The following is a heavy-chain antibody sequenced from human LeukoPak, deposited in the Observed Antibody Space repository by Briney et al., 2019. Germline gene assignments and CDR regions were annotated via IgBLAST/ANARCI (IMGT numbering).Heavy chain of an antibody. J-gene: IGHJ4*02. V-gene: IGHV4-4*02. Sequence: SETLSLTCTVSGDFIPSSHWWSWVRQPAGKELEWIGEIHHSGSTNYNPSLRSRVTISVDISKNQFSLRLNSVTAVDTAVYYCARKENVYYYFDYWGQGTLVTVSS. CDR1: GDFIPSSHW. D-gene: IGHD3-10*01. CDR2: IHHSGST. CDR3: ARKENVYYYFDY.